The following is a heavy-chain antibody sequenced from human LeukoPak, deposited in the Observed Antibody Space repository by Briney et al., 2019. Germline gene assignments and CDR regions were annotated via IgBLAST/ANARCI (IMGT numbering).Heavy chain of an antibody. CDR3: ATDSRSCRY. CDR2: IKQDGSEK. CDR1: GFTFSSYA. J-gene: IGHJ4*02. Sequence: GSLRLSCAASGFTFSSYAMSWVRQAPGKGLEWVANIKQDGSEKYYLDSVKGRFTISRDNAKNSLFLQMNSLRAEDTAMYYCATDSRSCRYWGQGTLVTVSS. V-gene: IGHV3-7*03.